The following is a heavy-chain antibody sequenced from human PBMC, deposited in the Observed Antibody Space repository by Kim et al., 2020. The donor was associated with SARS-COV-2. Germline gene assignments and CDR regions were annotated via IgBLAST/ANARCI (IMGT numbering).Heavy chain of an antibody. V-gene: IGHV3-23*01. CDR3: AKKYSNSYYFDF. J-gene: IGHJ4*02. Sequence: YYAAAVKGRFTISRDNSKNTLYLQINSLRAEDTALYYCAKKYSNSYYFDFWGQGTLVTVSS. D-gene: IGHD6-6*01.